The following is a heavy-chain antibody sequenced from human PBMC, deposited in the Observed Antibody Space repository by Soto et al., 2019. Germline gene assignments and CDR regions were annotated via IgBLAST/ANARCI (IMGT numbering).Heavy chain of an antibody. CDR1: VFTFSSYA. V-gene: IGHV3-23*01. Sequence: PWGSLGVSCASSVFTFSSYAMSWVRQAPGKGLEWVSAISGSGGSTYYADSVKGRFTISRDNSKNTLYLQMNSLRAEDTAVYYCAKEGKAMARDAFDIWGQGTMVTVSS. CDR2: ISGSGGST. J-gene: IGHJ3*02. D-gene: IGHD5-18*01. CDR3: AKEGKAMARDAFDI.